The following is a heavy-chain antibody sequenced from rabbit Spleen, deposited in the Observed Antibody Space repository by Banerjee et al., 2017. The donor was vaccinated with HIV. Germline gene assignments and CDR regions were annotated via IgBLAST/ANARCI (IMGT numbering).Heavy chain of an antibody. CDR2: IGTGVGDT. V-gene: IGHV1S45*01. CDR3: ARETWGSTGNYGL. J-gene: IGHJ4*01. CDR1: GFSFSSGYD. Sequence: QEQLVESGGGLVKPGASLTLTCTASGFSFSSGYDMCWVRQAPGKGLEWIACIGTGVGDTYYANWAKGRFIISKTSSTTVTLQVTSLTAADTATYFCARETWGSTGNYGLWGPGTLVTVS. D-gene: IGHD7-1*01.